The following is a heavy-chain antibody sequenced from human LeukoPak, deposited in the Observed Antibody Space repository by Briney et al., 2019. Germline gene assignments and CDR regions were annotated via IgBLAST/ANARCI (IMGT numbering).Heavy chain of an antibody. Sequence: LPGGSLRLSCAASGSTFSSYGMHWVRQAPGKGLEWVAVISYDGSNKYYADSVKGRFTISRDNSKNTLYLQMNSLRAEDTAVYYCATPPRDYCSSTSCYFDYWGQGTLVTVSS. J-gene: IGHJ4*02. D-gene: IGHD2-2*01. CDR1: GSTFSSYG. CDR3: ATPPRDYCSSTSCYFDY. CDR2: ISYDGSNK. V-gene: IGHV3-30*03.